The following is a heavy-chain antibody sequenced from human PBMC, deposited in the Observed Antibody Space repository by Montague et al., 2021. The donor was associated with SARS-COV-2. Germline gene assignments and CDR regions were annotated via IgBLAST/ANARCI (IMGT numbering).Heavy chain of an antibody. CDR3: ARQAQLFQRATDYYDMDL. D-gene: IGHD1-1*01. V-gene: IGHV4-39*01. CDR1: GGSISSSSYY. Sequence: SETLSLTCSVSGGSISSSSYYWGWIRQSPGKGLEWIGSIYYSGSTYYTPSLKSRVTISVDTSKKQFSLKVTPVTAADTAVYYCARQAQLFQRATDYYDMDLWGQGTTVNV. J-gene: IGHJ6*02. CDR2: IYYSGST.